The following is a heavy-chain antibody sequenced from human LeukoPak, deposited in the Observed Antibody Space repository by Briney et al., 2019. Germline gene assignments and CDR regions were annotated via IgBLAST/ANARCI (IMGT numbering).Heavy chain of an antibody. Sequence: GGSLRLSCAASGFTFSSYAMQWVRQAPGKGLEWVASINHNGNVNYYVDSVKGRFTISRDNAKNSLYLQMSNLRAEDTAMYFCARGGGLDVWGQGATVTVSS. CDR3: ARGGGLDV. CDR1: GFTFSSYA. V-gene: IGHV3-7*03. D-gene: IGHD3-16*01. J-gene: IGHJ6*02. CDR2: INHNGNVN.